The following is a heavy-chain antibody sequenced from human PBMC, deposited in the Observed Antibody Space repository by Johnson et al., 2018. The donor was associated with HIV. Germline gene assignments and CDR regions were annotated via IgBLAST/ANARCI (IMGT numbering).Heavy chain of an antibody. J-gene: IGHJ3*02. V-gene: IGHV3-23*04. D-gene: IGHD1-1*01. CDR3: SKDRTSAQSAFDI. Sequence: VLLVESGGGLVQPGGSLRLSCAASGFTFSSYAMSWVRQAPGKGLEWVSAISGSGGSTYYADSVKGRFTISRDNSKNTLYLQMNSLRAEDTAVYYCSKDRTSAQSAFDIWGQGKMVTVSS. CDR1: GFTFSSYA. CDR2: ISGSGGST.